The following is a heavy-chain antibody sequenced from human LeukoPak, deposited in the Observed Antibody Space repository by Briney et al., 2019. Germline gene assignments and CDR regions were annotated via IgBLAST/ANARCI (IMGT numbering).Heavy chain of an antibody. D-gene: IGHD3-16*02. CDR2: ISSSSSTI. J-gene: IGHJ4*02. CDR3: ARDQSF. CDR1: GFTFSSYG. V-gene: IGHV3-48*04. Sequence: GGSLRLSCAASGFTFSSYGMHWVRQAPGKGLEWVSYISSSSSTIYYADSVKGRLTISRDNGKNSLYLHMNSLRAEDTAVYYCARDQSFWGQGTLVTVSS.